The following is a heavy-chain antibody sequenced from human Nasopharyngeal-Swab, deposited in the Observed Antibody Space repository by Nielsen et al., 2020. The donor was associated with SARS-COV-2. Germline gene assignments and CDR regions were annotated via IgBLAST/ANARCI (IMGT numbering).Heavy chain of an antibody. CDR3: ARDDYDFWSGKASYGMDV. J-gene: IGHJ6*02. D-gene: IGHD3-3*01. CDR1: GFTFSSYA. CDR2: ISGSGGST. V-gene: IGHV3-23*01. Sequence: GESLKISCAASGFTFSSYAMSWVRQAPGKGLEWVSAISGSGGSTYYADSVKGRFTISRDNSKNTLYLQMNSLRAEDTAVYYCARDDYDFWSGKASYGMDVWGQGTTVTVSS.